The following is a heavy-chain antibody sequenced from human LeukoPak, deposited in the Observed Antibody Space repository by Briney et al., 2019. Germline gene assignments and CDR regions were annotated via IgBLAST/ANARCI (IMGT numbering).Heavy chain of an antibody. D-gene: IGHD3-10*01. CDR3: ARGSGSGVGPQPFDY. CDR1: GYSFTSYD. CDR2: MNPNSGNT. J-gene: IGHJ4*02. Sequence: GASVKVSCKASGYSFTSYDINWVRQATGQGPEWMGWMNPNSGNTGYAQKFQGRVTMTRNTSISTAYMELSSLRSEDTAVYYCARGSGSGVGPQPFDYWGQGTLVTVSS. V-gene: IGHV1-8*01.